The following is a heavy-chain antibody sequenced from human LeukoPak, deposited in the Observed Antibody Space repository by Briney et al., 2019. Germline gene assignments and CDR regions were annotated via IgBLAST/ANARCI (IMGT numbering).Heavy chain of an antibody. CDR1: GGSISSYY. CDR2: IYYSGST. V-gene: IGHV4-59*01. D-gene: IGHD3-9*01. J-gene: IGHJ4*02. CDR3: ARVPSYYDILTGSSPTYYFDY. Sequence: PSETLSLTCTVSGGSISSYYWSWIRQPPGKGLEWIGYIYYSGSTNYNPSLKSRVTISVDTSKNQFSLKLSSVTAADTAVYYCARVPSYYDILTGSSPTYYFDYWGQGTLVTVSS.